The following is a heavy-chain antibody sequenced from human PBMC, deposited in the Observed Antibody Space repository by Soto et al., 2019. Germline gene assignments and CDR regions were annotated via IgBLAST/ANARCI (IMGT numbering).Heavy chain of an antibody. Sequence: SETLSLTCTVSGGSISSGGYYWSWIRQHPGKGLEWIGYIYYSGSTYYNPSLKGRVTISVDTSKNQFSLKLSSVTAADTAVYYCAREEQWLDWFDPWGQGTLVTVSS. D-gene: IGHD6-19*01. CDR1: GGSISSGGYY. CDR3: AREEQWLDWFDP. J-gene: IGHJ5*02. V-gene: IGHV4-31*03. CDR2: IYYSGST.